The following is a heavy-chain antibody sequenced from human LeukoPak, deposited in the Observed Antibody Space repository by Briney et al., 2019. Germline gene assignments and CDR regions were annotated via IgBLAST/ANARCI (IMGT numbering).Heavy chain of an antibody. CDR3: AKAEGYCSSTSCYAVDY. D-gene: IGHD2-2*01. Sequence: GGSLRLSCAASGFTFSSYGMHWVRQAPGKGLEWVAVISYDGSNKYYADSVKGRFTISRDNSKNTLYLQMNSLRAEDTAVYYCAKAEGYCSSTSCYAVDYWGQGTLVTVSS. V-gene: IGHV3-30*18. CDR2: ISYDGSNK. CDR1: GFTFSSYG. J-gene: IGHJ4*02.